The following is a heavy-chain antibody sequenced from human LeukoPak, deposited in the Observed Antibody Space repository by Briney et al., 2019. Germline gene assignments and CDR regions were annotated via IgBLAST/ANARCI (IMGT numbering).Heavy chain of an antibody. CDR1: GGSISSGDYY. D-gene: IGHD4-11*01. CDR3: ARVLRTVTLLFDP. Sequence: SETLSLTCTVSGGSISSGDYYWRWIRQPPGKGLEWIGYIYYSGSTYYNPSLKSRVTISVDTSKNQFSLKLSSVTAADTAVYYCARVLRTVTLLFDPWGQGTLVTVS. J-gene: IGHJ5*02. CDR2: IYYSGST. V-gene: IGHV4-30-4*08.